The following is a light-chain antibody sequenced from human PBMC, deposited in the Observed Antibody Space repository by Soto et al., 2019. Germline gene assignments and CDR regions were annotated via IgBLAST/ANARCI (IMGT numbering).Light chain of an antibody. CDR2: GVT. CDR1: SSDVGAYNY. V-gene: IGLV2-11*01. J-gene: IGLJ1*01. Sequence: QSVLSQPRSVSGSPGQSLTISCTGTSSDVGAYNYVSWYQHHPGKAPKLVIYGVTKRPSGAPDRFSGSKSGNTASLTISGLQGDDEADYYCCSYAGSYTYVFGIGTKVTVL. CDR3: CSYAGSYTYV.